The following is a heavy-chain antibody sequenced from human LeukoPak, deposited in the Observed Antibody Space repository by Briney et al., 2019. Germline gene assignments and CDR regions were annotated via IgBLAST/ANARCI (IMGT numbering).Heavy chain of an antibody. V-gene: IGHV1-24*01. D-gene: IGHD3-9*01. CDR2: FDPEDGET. Sequence: GASVKVSCKVSGYTLTELSMHWVRQAPGKGLEWMGGFDPEDGETIYAQKFQGRVTMTEDTSTDTAYMELSSLRSEDTAVYYCARADYDILTGFNWFDPWGQGTLVTVSS. CDR3: ARADYDILTGFNWFDP. CDR1: GYTLTELS. J-gene: IGHJ5*02.